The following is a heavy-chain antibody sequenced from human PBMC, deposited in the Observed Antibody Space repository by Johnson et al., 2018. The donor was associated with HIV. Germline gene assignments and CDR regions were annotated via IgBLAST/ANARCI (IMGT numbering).Heavy chain of an antibody. D-gene: IGHD6-19*01. CDR2: INWNGGTT. CDR1: GFTFDNYG. Sequence: VQLVESGGTVVRPGGSLRLSCAASGFTFDNYGMSWVRQAPGKGLEWVSGINWNGGTTGYADSVKGRFTISRDNAKKSLYLQMNSLRAEDTAVYYCAREGGRIAVAGPSRENDAFDIWGQGTMVTVSS. J-gene: IGHJ3*02. V-gene: IGHV3-20*04. CDR3: AREGGRIAVAGPSRENDAFDI.